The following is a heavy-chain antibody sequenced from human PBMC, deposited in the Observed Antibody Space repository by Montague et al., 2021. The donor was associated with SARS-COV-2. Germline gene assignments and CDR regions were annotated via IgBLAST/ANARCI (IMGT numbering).Heavy chain of an antibody. CDR1: GGSISSSSNY. CDR2: IYYSGST. V-gene: IGHV4-39*01. J-gene: IGHJ5*02. D-gene: IGHD3-10*01. CDR3: ARLVWFGELSSENWFDP. Sequence: SETLSLTCTLSGGSISSSSNYWGWIRQPPGKGLEWIGSIYYSGSTYYNSSLKSRVTISVDTSKNQFSLKLNSVTAADTAVYYCARLVWFGELSSENWFDPWGQGTRVTVSS.